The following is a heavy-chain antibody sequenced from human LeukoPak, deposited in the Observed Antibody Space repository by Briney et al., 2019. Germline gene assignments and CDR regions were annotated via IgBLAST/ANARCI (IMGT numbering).Heavy chain of an antibody. D-gene: IGHD4-17*01. CDR1: GGSFSGYY. J-gene: IGHJ3*02. CDR2: INHSGST. Sequence: SETLSLTCAVYGGSFSGYYWSWIRQPPGKGLEWIGEINHSGSTNYNPSLKSRVTISVDTSKKQFSLKLSSVTAADTAVYYCARDTVTTGSDAFDIWGQGTMVTVSS. V-gene: IGHV4-34*01. CDR3: ARDTVTTGSDAFDI.